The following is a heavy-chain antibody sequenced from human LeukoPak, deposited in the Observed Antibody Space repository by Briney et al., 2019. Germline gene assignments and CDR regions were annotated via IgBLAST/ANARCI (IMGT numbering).Heavy chain of an antibody. J-gene: IGHJ4*02. D-gene: IGHD2-2*01. CDR1: GVPISTYY. CDR3: ASSVVGRGGFDY. Sequence: AETLSLTCSVSGVPISTYYWSWIRQSPGKRLEWIAYVYYNGDIMYNPSLKSRVTISLDTSKNQSSLKLSSVTAADTAVYHCASSVVGRGGFDYWGQGTLVTVSS. CDR2: VYYNGDI. V-gene: IGHV4-59*08.